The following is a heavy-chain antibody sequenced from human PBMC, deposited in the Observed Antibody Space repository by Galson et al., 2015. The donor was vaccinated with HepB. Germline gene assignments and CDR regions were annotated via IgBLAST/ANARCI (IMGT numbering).Heavy chain of an antibody. CDR2: IIPIFGTA. J-gene: IGHJ6*02. Sequence: SVKVSCKASGGTFSSYAISWVRQAPGQGLEWMGGIIPIFGTANYAQKFQGRVTITADESTSTAYMELSSLRSEDTAVYYCARGGDTAIPYPPYSSYYYGMDVWGQGTTVTVSS. V-gene: IGHV1-69*13. D-gene: IGHD5-18*01. CDR1: GGTFSSYA. CDR3: ARGGDTAIPYPPYSSYYYGMDV.